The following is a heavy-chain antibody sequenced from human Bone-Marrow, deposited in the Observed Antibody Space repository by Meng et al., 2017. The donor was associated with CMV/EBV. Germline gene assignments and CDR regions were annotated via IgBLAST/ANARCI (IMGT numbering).Heavy chain of an antibody. Sequence: ASVKVSCKASAYTFTGYYMHWVRQAPGQGLEWMGWINPNSGGTNYAQKFQGRVTMTRDTSISTAYMELSRLRSDDTAVYYCARDRRGCSGGSCYSLPTGGMDVWGQGTTVTVSS. CDR2: INPNSGGT. J-gene: IGHJ6*02. V-gene: IGHV1-2*02. CDR3: ARDRRGCSGGSCYSLPTGGMDV. D-gene: IGHD2-15*01. CDR1: AYTFTGYY.